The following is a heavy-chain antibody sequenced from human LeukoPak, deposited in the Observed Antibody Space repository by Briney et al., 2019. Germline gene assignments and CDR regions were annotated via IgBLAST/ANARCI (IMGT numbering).Heavy chain of an antibody. CDR3: ARGQTTVTSSFDY. CDR2: INHSGST. V-gene: IGHV4-34*01. J-gene: IGHJ4*02. Sequence: SETLSLTCAVYGGSFSGYYWSWIRQPPGKGLEWIGEINHSGSTNYNPSLKSRVTISVGTSKNQFSLKLSSVTAADTAVYYCARGQTTVTSSFDYWGQGTLVTVSS. CDR1: GGSFSGYY. D-gene: IGHD4-17*01.